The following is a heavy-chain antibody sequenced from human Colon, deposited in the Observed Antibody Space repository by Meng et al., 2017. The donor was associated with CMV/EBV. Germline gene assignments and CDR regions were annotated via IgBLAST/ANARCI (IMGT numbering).Heavy chain of an antibody. CDR3: ATSMAGTRYGMDV. V-gene: IGHV3-74*01. Sequence: GESLKISCDASGFIFSHYWMHWVRQSPGKGLVWVARINSDGSMTHYADSGKGRFTISRDNAKNTLYLQVNSLRAEDTAVYFCATSMAGTRYGMDVWGQGTTVTVSS. CDR1: GFIFSHYW. J-gene: IGHJ6*02. D-gene: IGHD6-19*01. CDR2: INSDGSMT.